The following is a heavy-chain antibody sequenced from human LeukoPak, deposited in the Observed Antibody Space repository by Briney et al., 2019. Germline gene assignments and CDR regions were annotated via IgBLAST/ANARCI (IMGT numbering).Heavy chain of an antibody. V-gene: IGHV4-4*07. J-gene: IGHJ4*02. CDR1: GDSINNFY. CDR2: VYASAST. Sequence: SETLSLTCTVSGDSINNFYRTWIRQPAGKGLEWIGRVYASASTKYNTSLRSRVSASVDTSTSQFSLTPSSVAAADTGVYDCARESERGWRSLEYWGQGALVTVSS. CDR3: ARESERGWRSLEY. D-gene: IGHD6-19*01.